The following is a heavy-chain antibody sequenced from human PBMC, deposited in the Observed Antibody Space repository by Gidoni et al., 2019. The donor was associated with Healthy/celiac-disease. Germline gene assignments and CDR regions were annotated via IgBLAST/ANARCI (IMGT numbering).Heavy chain of an antibody. J-gene: IGHJ4*02. CDR1: GDSVSSNSAA. D-gene: IGHD6-19*01. V-gene: IGHV6-1*01. CDR3: AREGGSSGWYGVDYFDY. Sequence: QVQLQQSGPGLVKPSQTRSRTCAISGDSVSSNSAAWNWIRQSPSRGLEWLGRTYYRSKWYNDYAVSVKSRLTIHPDTSKNQFSLQLNSVTPEDTAVYYCAREGGSSGWYGVDYFDYWGQGTLVTVSS. CDR2: TYYRSKWYN.